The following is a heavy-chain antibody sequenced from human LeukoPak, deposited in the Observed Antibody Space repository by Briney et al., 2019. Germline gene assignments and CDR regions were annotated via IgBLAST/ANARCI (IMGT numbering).Heavy chain of an antibody. D-gene: IGHD4-11*01. V-gene: IGHV4-59*01. J-gene: IGHJ6*02. CDR3: AGPTTGDYYYGMDV. Sequence: PSETLSLTCTVSGGSLTNYHWTWIRQPPGKGLEYIGYVYNSGTTFYNPSLKSRVTISADTSKNQFSLKLSSVTAADTAVYYCAGPTTGDYYYGMDVWGQGTTVTVSS. CDR2: VYNSGTT. CDR1: GGSLTNYH.